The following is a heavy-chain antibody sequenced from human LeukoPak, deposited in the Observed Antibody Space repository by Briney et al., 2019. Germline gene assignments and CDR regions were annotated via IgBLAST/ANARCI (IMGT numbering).Heavy chain of an antibody. CDR1: GGSISPYY. CDR2: VHYTGST. V-gene: IGHV4-59*07. CDR3: ASGGTVTRVNY. D-gene: IGHD4-17*01. Sequence: PSDTLSLTCSVSGGSISPYYWSWIRQPPGKGLQWIAYVHYTGSTKYNPSLKSRVTVSLDTSQNQFSLKLSSVTAADTAVYYCASGGTVTRVNYWGQGTLVTVSS. J-gene: IGHJ4*02.